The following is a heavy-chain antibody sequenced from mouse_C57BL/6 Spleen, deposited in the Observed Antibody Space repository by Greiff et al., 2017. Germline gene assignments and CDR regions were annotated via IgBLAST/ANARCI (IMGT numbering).Heavy chain of an antibody. CDR1: GYTFTDYY. V-gene: IGHV1-26*01. CDR2: INPNNGGT. D-gene: IGHD1-1*01. J-gene: IGHJ2*01. CDR3: ARQGYGSSCGDY. Sequence: EVKLQQSGPELVKPGASVKISCKASGYTFTDYYMNWVKQSPGKSLEWIGDINPNNGGTSYNQKFKGKATLTVDKSSSTAYMELRSLTSEDSAVYYCARQGYGSSCGDYWGQGTTLTVSS.